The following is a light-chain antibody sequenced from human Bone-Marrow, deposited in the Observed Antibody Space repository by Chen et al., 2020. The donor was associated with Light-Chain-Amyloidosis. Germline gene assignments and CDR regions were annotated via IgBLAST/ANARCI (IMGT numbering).Light chain of an antibody. CDR2: KDS. V-gene: IGLV3-25*03. J-gene: IGLJ3*02. CDR3: QSADSTGIYRV. CDR1: ALPDQY. Sequence: YELTQPPSVSVSPGQTARITCSGDALPDQYAYWYQQKAGQAPVLVINKDSERPSGIPERVSGPSSGTTVTLTISGVQAEDEAVYYCQSADSTGIYRVFGGGTKLTVL.